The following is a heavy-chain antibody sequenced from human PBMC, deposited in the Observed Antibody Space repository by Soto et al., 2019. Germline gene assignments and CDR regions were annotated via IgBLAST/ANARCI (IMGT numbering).Heavy chain of an antibody. CDR3: AGFPDAYDM. CDR1: GYTFTSYD. Sequence: QVQLVQSGAEVKKPGASVKVSCKASGYTFTSYDINWVRHAPGQGLEWMGWMNPNSGNTGYAQKFQGRVTMTRNTSISTVYMELSSLISDDTAVYYCAGFPDAYDMWGQGTMVTVSS. V-gene: IGHV1-8*01. CDR2: MNPNSGNT. J-gene: IGHJ3*02.